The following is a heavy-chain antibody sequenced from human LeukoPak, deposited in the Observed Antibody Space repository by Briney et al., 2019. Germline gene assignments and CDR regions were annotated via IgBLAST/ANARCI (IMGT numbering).Heavy chain of an antibody. D-gene: IGHD2-15*01. J-gene: IGHJ2*01. Sequence: SGESLRLSCRASGFTLRNYPMTWVRQAPGKRLEWVSSISVSGGTGGDANYADAVEGQFTVFRDDSQNTLFLQMNRLTVGDTAVYYCAKRGSRFSKPIHWFFDLWGRGTLVTVSS. V-gene: IGHV3-23*01. CDR3: AKRGSRFSKPIHWFFDL. CDR2: ISVSGGTGGDA. CDR1: GFTLRNYP.